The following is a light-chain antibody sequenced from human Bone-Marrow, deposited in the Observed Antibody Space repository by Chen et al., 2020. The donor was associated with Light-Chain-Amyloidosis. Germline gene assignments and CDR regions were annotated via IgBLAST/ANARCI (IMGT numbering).Light chain of an antibody. V-gene: IGKV1-39*01. CDR1: PSISNY. CDR2: NAF. Sequence: DIRMTPSPSHLPASVGDRVTITCRASPSISNYLNWYQQKQGKAPRVLIYNAFSLQSGVPSRFSRDRSATEFTLTISNLQVEDFAAYCCQQSYNTPYTFGQGTKLEIK. J-gene: IGKJ2*01. CDR3: QQSYNTPYT.